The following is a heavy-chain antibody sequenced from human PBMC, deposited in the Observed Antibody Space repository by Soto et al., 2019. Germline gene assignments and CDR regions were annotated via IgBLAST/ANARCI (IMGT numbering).Heavy chain of an antibody. CDR2: ISGSGGST. CDR1: GFTFSSYA. J-gene: IGHJ4*02. CDR3: AKERAWELPPFDY. D-gene: IGHD1-26*01. V-gene: IGHV3-23*01. Sequence: GGSLRLSCAASGFTFSSYAMSWVRQAPGKGLEWVSAISGSGGSTYYADPVKGGFTISRDNSKNTLNLQMNSLRAEDTAVYYCAKERAWELPPFDYWGQGTLVTVSS.